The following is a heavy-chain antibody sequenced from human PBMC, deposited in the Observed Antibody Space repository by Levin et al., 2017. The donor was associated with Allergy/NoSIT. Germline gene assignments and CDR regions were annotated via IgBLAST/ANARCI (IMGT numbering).Heavy chain of an antibody. D-gene: IGHD3-22*01. V-gene: IGHV1-69*04. CDR3: ASPPTYYYDSSGFGKYPLDY. CDR2: IIPILGIA. CDR1: GGTFSSYA. J-gene: IGHJ4*02. Sequence: EASVKVSCKASGGTFSSYAISWVRQAPGQGLEWMGRIIPILGIANYAQKFQGRVTITADKSTSTAYMELSSLRSEDTAVYYCASPPTYYYDSSGFGKYPLDYWGQGTLVTVSS.